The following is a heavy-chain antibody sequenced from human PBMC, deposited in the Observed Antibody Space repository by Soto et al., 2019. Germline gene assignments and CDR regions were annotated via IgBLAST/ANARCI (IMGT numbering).Heavy chain of an antibody. Sequence: VSLRLSCAASGFTFSHAWMSWVRQAPGKGLGWVGRIKSKADGETKDYGAPVRGRFTISRDDAKDTLYLQMNSLRIEDTAVYYCCVVKRLDKYRTSGYWFDPWGPGNLVTVSS. D-gene: IGHD2-15*01. V-gene: IGHV3-15*01. CDR1: GFTFSHAW. J-gene: IGHJ5*02. CDR2: IKSKADGETK. CDR3: CVVKRLDKYRTSGYWFDP.